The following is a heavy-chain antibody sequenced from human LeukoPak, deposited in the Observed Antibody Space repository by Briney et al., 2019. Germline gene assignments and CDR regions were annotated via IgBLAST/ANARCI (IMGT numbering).Heavy chain of an antibody. CDR2: IYPRDGST. V-gene: IGHV1-46*01. CDR1: GYTFASNY. CDR3: ARDGDWARSSDY. J-gene: IGHJ4*02. Sequence: GASVKVSCKASGYTFASNYIHWVRQAPGQGLEWMGMIYPRDGSTSYAQKFQGRVTVTRDTSTSTVHMELSGLRSEDTAVYYCARDGDWARSSDYWGQGTLVTVSS. D-gene: IGHD2-21*02.